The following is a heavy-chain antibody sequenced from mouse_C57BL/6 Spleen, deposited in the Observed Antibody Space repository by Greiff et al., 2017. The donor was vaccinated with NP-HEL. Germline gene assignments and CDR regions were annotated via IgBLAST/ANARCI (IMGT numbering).Heavy chain of an antibody. J-gene: IGHJ2*01. CDR2: IYPSDSET. V-gene: IGHV1-61*01. CDR3: ARFDY. CDR1: GYTFTSYW. Sequence: QVQLQQSGAELMKPGASVKLSCKATGYTFTSYWMDWVKQRPGQGLEWIGNIYPSDSETHYNQKFKDKATLTVDKSSSTAYMQLSSLTSEDSAVYYCARFDYWGQGTTLTVSS.